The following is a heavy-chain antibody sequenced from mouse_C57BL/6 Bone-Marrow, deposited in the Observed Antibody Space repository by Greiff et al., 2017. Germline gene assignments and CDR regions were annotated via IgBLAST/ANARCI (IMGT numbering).Heavy chain of an antibody. CDR2: ISSGSSTI. D-gene: IGHD1-1*01. CDR3: ARGDYGIAWFAY. CDR1: GFTFSVYG. V-gene: IGHV5-17*01. Sequence: EVMLVESGGGLVKPGGSLKLSCAASGFTFSVYGMHWVRQAPEKGLEWVAYISSGSSTIYYADTVKGRFTISRDNAKNTLFLQMTSLRSEDTAMYYCARGDYGIAWFAYWGQGTLVTVSA. J-gene: IGHJ3*01.